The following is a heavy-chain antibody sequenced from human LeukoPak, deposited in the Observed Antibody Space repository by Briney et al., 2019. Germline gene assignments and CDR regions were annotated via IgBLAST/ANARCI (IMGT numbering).Heavy chain of an antibody. J-gene: IGHJ5*02. CDR3: ARWVGNRNWFDP. CDR1: GGSISSGSYL. D-gene: IGHD1-26*01. V-gene: IGHV4-39*07. Sequence: PSETLSLTCTVSGGSISSGSYLWGCIRQSPGKGLEWIGSISYSGSTYYNSSLKTRVTVSVDTSKNQFSLKVTSVTAADTAVYYCARWVGNRNWFDPWGQGTLVTVSS. CDR2: ISYSGST.